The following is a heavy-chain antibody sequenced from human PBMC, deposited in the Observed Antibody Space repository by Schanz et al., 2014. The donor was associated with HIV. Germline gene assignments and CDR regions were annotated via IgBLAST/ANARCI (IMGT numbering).Heavy chain of an antibody. CDR2: ISDDGSKK. Sequence: VQLVESGGGVVQPGRSRRLACAASGFTFSSYDMHWIRQAPGRGLEWVALISDDGSKKFYADSVKGRFTISRDNSKNTLYLQMNSLRREDTAVYYCAKVGRIYSTTWIDYWGQGTLVTVSS. J-gene: IGHJ4*02. CDR1: GFTFSSYD. V-gene: IGHV3-30*18. D-gene: IGHD2-2*01. CDR3: AKVGRIYSTTWIDY.